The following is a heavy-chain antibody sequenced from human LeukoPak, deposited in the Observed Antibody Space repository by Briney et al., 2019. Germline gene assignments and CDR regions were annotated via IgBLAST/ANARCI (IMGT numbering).Heavy chain of an antibody. CDR2: ICYDGSNK. CDR1: GFTFSNYD. J-gene: IGHJ4*02. Sequence: PGGSLRLSCAASGFTFSNYDMHWVRQAPGKGLEWVSVICYDGSNKYYADSVKGRFTISRDNSKNTLYLQMNSLRDEDTAVYYCARGDPTVTTRQNFDYWGRGTLVTVSS. V-gene: IGHV3-33*01. CDR3: ARGDPTVTTRQNFDY. D-gene: IGHD4-17*01.